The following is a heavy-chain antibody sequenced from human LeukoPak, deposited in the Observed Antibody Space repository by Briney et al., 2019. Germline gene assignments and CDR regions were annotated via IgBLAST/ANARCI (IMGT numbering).Heavy chain of an antibody. CDR1: GYTFTSYG. J-gene: IGHJ5*02. D-gene: IGHD6-13*01. CDR2: INPNSGGT. Sequence: ASVKVSCKASGYTFTSYGISWVRQAPGQGLEWMGWINPNSGGTNYAQKFQGRITMTRDTSISTAYTELSRLRSDDTAVYYCARGSAAGTWSNWFDPWGQGTLVTVSS. V-gene: IGHV1-2*02. CDR3: ARGSAAGTWSNWFDP.